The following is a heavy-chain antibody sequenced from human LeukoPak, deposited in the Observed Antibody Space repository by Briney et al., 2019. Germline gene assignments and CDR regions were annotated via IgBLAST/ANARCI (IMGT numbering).Heavy chain of an antibody. J-gene: IGHJ3*02. CDR1: GGSISSGSYY. Sequence: TSETLSLTCTVSGGSISSGSYYWSWIRQPAGKGLEWIGRIYTSGSTNYNPSLKSRVTISVDTSKNQFSLKLSSVTAADTAVYYCGRDLAGRWWVQPRGAFDILGQGTMVTVSS. D-gene: IGHD1-1*01. CDR3: GRDLAGRWWVQPRGAFDI. CDR2: IYTSGST. V-gene: IGHV4-61*02.